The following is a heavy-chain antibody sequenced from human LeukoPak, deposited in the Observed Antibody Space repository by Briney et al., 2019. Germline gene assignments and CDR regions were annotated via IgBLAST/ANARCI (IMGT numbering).Heavy chain of an antibody. CDR3: ARGWGYFDS. J-gene: IGHJ4*02. CDR2: IYYSGST. V-gene: IGHV4-59*08. D-gene: IGHD7-27*01. Sequence: SETLSLTCTVSGGSISSYYWSWIRQPPGKGLEWIGYIYYSGSTNYSPSLKSRVTISVDTSKNQFSLKLSSVTAVDTAVYYCARGWGYFDSWGQGTLVTVSS. CDR1: GGSISSYY.